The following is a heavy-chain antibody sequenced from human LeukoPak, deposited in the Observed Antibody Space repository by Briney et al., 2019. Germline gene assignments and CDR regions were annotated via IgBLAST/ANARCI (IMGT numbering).Heavy chain of an antibody. V-gene: IGHV4-34*01. Sequence: SETLSLTCAVYGGSFSGYYWSWIRQPPGKGLEWIGEINHSGSTNYNPSLKSRVTISVDTSKNQFSLKLSSVTAADTAVYYCARETVGLLWFGEAHPYGMDVWGQGTTVTVSS. D-gene: IGHD3-10*01. CDR3: ARETVGLLWFGEAHPYGMDV. CDR2: INHSGST. CDR1: GGSFSGYY. J-gene: IGHJ6*02.